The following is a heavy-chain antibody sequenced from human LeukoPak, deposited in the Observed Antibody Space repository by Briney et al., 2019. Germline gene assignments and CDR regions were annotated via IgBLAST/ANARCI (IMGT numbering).Heavy chain of an antibody. CDR1: GYTFTSYG. CDR3: ARASSGSPQYYFDY. D-gene: IGHD3-22*01. Sequence: WASVKVSCKASGYTFTSYGISWVRQAPGQGLEWMGWMNPNSGNTGYAQKFQGRVTMTRNTSISTAYMELSSLRSEDTAVYYCARASSGSPQYYFDYWGQGTLVTVSS. CDR2: MNPNSGNT. J-gene: IGHJ4*02. V-gene: IGHV1-8*02.